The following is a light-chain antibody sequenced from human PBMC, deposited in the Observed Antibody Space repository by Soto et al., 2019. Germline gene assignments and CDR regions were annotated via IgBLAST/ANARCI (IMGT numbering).Light chain of an antibody. V-gene: IGKV4-1*01. CDR3: QQYCISPWT. CDR1: QSVLYSSSNKNY. Sequence: DIVMTQSPDSLAVSLGERATINCRSSQSVLYSSSNKNYLAWYQQKPGQPPKLLIYWASTRESGVPDRFSGSGSGTDFTLTIISLQAEDVAVYYCQQYCISPWTFGQGTKVEIK. CDR2: WAS. J-gene: IGKJ1*01.